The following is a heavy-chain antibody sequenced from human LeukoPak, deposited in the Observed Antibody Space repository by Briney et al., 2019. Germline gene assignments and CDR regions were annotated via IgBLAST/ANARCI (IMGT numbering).Heavy chain of an antibody. V-gene: IGHV3-48*03. J-gene: IGHJ4*02. CDR1: GFTFSSYE. CDR3: ARDREGGGYDYDY. Sequence: GGSLRLSCAASGFTFSSYEMNWVRQAPGKGLEWVSYISSSGSTIYYADSVKGRFTISRDNAKNSLYLQMNSLRAEDTAVYYCARDREGGGYDYDYWGQGTLVTVSS. D-gene: IGHD5-12*01. CDR2: ISSSGSTI.